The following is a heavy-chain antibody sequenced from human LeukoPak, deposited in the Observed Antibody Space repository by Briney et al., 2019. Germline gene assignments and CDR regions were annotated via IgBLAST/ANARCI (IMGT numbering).Heavy chain of an antibody. V-gene: IGHV4-59*01. CDR3: ARGDDRFDY. Sequence: SETLSLTCTVSGGSISSYYWSWIRQPPGKGLEWIGYIYYSGSTDYNPSLKSRVTISVDTSKNQFSLKLSSVTAADTAVYYCARGDDRFDYWGQGTLVTVSS. J-gene: IGHJ4*02. CDR2: IYYSGST. CDR1: GGSISSYY.